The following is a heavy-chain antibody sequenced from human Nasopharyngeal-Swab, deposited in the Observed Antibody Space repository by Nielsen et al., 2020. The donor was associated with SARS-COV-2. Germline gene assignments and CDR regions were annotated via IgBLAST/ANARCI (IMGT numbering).Heavy chain of an antibody. V-gene: IGHV3-30-3*01. CDR2: ISYDGSNK. D-gene: IGHD4-17*01. Sequence: LSLTCAASGFTFSSYAMHWVRQAPGKGLGWVAVISYDGSNKYYADSVKGRFTISRDNSKNTLYLQMNSLRAEDTAVYYCARVGDDDYGDFPLPYYYYYMDVWGKGTTVTVSS. J-gene: IGHJ6*03. CDR3: ARVGDDDYGDFPLPYYYYYMDV. CDR1: GFTFSSYA.